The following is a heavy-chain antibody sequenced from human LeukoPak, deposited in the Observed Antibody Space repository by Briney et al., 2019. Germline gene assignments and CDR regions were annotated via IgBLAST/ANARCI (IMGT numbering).Heavy chain of an antibody. D-gene: IGHD6-13*01. V-gene: IGHV3-23*01. CDR3: ARIPTCQPPLAPSYFFMDG. CDR2: IGGSGYST. CDR1: GFTFSNYA. J-gene: IGHJ6*03. Sequence: PGGPLRLSCAVSGFTFSNYAMTWVRQAPGKGLEWVSTIGGSGYSTYDADSVRGRFAISRDNSKNTLYLQMNSLRADDTAVYYCARIPTCQPPLAPSYFFMDGWGKGTTVTVSS.